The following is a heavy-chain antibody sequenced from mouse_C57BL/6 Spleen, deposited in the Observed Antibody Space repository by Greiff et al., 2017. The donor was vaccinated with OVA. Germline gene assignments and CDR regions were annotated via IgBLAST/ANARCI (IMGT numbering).Heavy chain of an antibody. CDR1: GFNIKDDY. V-gene: IGHV14-4*01. D-gene: IGHD3-2*02. Sequence: EVKLMESGAELVRPGASVKLSCTASGFNIKDDYMHWVKQRPEQGLEWIGWIDPENGDTEYASKFQGKATITADTSSNTAYLQLSSLTSEDTAVYYCYSSGYFDYWGQGTTLTVSS. CDR3: YSSGYFDY. J-gene: IGHJ2*01. CDR2: IDPENGDT.